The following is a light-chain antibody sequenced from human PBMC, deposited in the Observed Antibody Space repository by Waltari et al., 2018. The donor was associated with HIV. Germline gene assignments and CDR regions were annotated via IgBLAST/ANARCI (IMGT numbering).Light chain of an antibody. CDR3: CSCPRSGIRYV. CDR2: EVT. Sequence: QSALTQPASVSGSPGQSITISCTGTSSNVGSDDLVSWYQQHPGEAPKLIIYEVTKRPSGVSNRCSGSKSCNTASLTISGLQADDEADYYCCSCPRSGIRYVFGTGTKVTVL. J-gene: IGLJ1*01. V-gene: IGLV2-23*02. CDR1: SSNVGSDDL.